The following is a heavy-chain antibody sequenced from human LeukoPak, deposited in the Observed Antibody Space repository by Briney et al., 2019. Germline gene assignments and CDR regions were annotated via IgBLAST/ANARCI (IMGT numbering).Heavy chain of an antibody. V-gene: IGHV3-23*01. CDR1: GFTYSSYG. Sequence: GGSLRLSCAASGFTYSSYGMSWVRQAPGKGLEWVSSLSRGGGSTYYADSVKGRFTISRDSSKNTLFLQMNSLRAEDTAVYYCAALYYYDNVIIWGQGTLVTVSS. D-gene: IGHD3-22*01. CDR3: AALYYYDNVII. CDR2: LSRGGGST. J-gene: IGHJ4*02.